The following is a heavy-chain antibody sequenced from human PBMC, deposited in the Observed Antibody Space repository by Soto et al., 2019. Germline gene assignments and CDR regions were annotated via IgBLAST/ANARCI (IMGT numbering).Heavy chain of an antibody. J-gene: IGHJ3*02. D-gene: IGHD1-26*01. V-gene: IGHV4-30-4*01. CDR2: IYYSGST. CDR3: AREEPEGDAFDI. Sequence: SETLSLTCTVSGGSISRGDYYWSWIRQPPGKGLEWIGYIYYSGSTYYNPSLKSRVTISVDTSKNQFSLKLSSVTAADTAVYYCAREEPEGDAFDIWGQGTMVTVSS. CDR1: GGSISRGDYY.